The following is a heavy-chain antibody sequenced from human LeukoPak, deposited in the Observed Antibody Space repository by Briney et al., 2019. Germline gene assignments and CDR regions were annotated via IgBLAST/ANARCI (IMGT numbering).Heavy chain of an antibody. D-gene: IGHD2-2*01. J-gene: IGHJ3*02. CDR3: ARVGEPPAMRGYTIDI. CDR1: GGSISSYY. CDR2: IYYSGST. V-gene: IGHV4-59*12. Sequence: PSETLSLTCTVSGGSISSYYWSWIRQPPGKGLEWIGYIYYSGSTKYNSSLKSRVTISVDTSNNQISLNMNSLTAADTAVYFCARVGEPPAMRGYTIDIWGQGTMVTVSS.